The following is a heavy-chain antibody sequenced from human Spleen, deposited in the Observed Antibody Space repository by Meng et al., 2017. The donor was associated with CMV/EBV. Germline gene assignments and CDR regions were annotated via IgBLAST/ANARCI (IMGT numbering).Heavy chain of an antibody. Sequence: GESLKISCADSTLTFRSYWMSWVRQAPGNGLEWVANIKQDGSEKFYADSVKGRFTISRDNAQKSLYLEMSNLRVEDTAVYYCAKDGGARGHKAYWGQGTLVTVSS. V-gene: IGHV3-7*04. J-gene: IGHJ4*02. CDR1: TLTFRSYW. CDR2: IKQDGSEK. D-gene: IGHD3-16*01. CDR3: AKDGGARGHKAY.